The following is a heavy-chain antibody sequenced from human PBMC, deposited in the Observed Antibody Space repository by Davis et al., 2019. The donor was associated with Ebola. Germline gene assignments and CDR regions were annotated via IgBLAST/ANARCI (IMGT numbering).Heavy chain of an antibody. CDR3: ARGNWENWFDP. D-gene: IGHD7-27*01. CDR2: IYYSGST. CDR1: GASISSYY. V-gene: IGHV4-59*01. Sequence: MPSETLSLTCSVSGASISSYYWSWIRQPPGKGLEWIGYIYYSGSTNYNPSLKSRVTISVDTSKNQFSLKLSSVTAADTAVYYCARGNWENWFDPWGQGTLVTVSS. J-gene: IGHJ5*02.